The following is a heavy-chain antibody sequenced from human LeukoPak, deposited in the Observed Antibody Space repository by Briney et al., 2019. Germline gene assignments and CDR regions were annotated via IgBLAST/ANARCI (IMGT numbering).Heavy chain of an antibody. V-gene: IGHV3-53*01. D-gene: IGHD3-9*01. CDR3: ARELRYFDWLWGMDV. Sequence: PGGSLRLSCAASGFTVSSNYTSWVRQAPGKGLEWVSVIYSGGSTYYADSVKGRFTISRDNSKNTLYLQMNSLRAEDTAVYYCARELRYFDWLWGMDVWGQGTTVTVSS. J-gene: IGHJ6*02. CDR1: GFTVSSNY. CDR2: IYSGGST.